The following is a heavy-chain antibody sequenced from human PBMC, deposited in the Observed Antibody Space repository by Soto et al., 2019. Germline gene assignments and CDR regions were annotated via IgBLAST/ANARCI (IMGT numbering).Heavy chain of an antibody. Sequence: LRLSCAASGFTFSYYAMNWVRQAPGKGLEWVSAVSGSGGSTYYADSVKGRFTISRDNSKNTLFLQMNSLRAEDTALYYCAKEISSADHFWIGGRYGMDLWGQGTAVTVSS. J-gene: IGHJ6*02. D-gene: IGHD3-3*02. CDR3: AKEISSADHFWIGGRYGMDL. V-gene: IGHV3-23*01. CDR1: GFTFSYYA. CDR2: VSGSGGST.